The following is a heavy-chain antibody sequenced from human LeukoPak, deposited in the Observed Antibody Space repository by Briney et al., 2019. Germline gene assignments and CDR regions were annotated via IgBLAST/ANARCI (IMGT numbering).Heavy chain of an antibody. CDR2: ITPSGDST. D-gene: IGHD3-22*01. J-gene: IGHJ4*02. Sequence: GGSLRLSCAASGFTFSSSAMTWVRQAPGKGLEYVSAITPSGDSTSYADSVKGRFTISRDNFKNTLFLQMNSLRADDTAVYYCARTNGYYFVWGLGTLVTVSS. CDR1: GFTFSSSA. CDR3: ARTNGYYFV. V-gene: IGHV3-23*01.